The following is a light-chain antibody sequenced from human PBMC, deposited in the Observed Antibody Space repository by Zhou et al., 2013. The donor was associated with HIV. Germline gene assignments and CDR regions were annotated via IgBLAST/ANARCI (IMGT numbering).Light chain of an antibody. V-gene: IGKV1-39*01. CDR3: QQYSNYPRT. CDR1: QTVTKY. Sequence: DIQLTQSPSSLYASVGDTVTMTCRASQTVTKYLNWYQVKSGKAPKLLIYAASTLQSGVPSRFSGSGSGTDFTLTISSLQPEDFATYYCQQYSNYPRTFGPGTKVDIK. J-gene: IGKJ3*01. CDR2: AAS.